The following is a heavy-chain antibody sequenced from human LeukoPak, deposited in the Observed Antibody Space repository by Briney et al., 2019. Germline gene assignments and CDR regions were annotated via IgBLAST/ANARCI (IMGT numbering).Heavy chain of an antibody. Sequence: SVKVSCKASGGTFSSYAINWVRQAPGQGLEWMGGIIPIFGTANYAQKFQGRVTITADESTSTAYMELSSLRSEDTAVYYCALEWLSEYFDYWGQGTLVTVSS. D-gene: IGHD3-3*01. CDR3: ALEWLSEYFDY. J-gene: IGHJ4*02. CDR2: IIPIFGTA. CDR1: GGTFSSYA. V-gene: IGHV1-69*13.